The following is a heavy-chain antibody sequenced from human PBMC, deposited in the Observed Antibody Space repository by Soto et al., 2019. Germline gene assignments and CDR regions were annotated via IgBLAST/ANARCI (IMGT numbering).Heavy chain of an antibody. J-gene: IGHJ4*02. V-gene: IGHV1-18*01. CDR1: SYTFANYP. D-gene: IGHD5-12*01. CDR3: GRTITMLFPAPAY. CDR2: ISAHSGDT. Sequence: GASVKVSCKASSYTFANYPITWVRRAPGQGLEWMGWISAHSGDTKYAQKFQGRVTMTTDTSTSTAYLELRSLRSDDTAVYYCGRTITMLFPAPAYWGQGTLVTVYS.